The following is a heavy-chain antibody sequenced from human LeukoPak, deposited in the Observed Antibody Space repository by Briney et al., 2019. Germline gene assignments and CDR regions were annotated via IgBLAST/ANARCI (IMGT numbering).Heavy chain of an antibody. Sequence: SETLSLTCTVSGGSISSSSYYWGWIRQPPGKGLEWIGSIYYSGSTYYNPSLKSRVTVSVDTSENQFSLKLTSVTTADTAVYYCASRTYRVWGQGTLVTVSS. J-gene: IGHJ4*02. CDR3: ASRTYRV. D-gene: IGHD1-26*01. CDR1: GGSISSSSYY. CDR2: IYYSGST. V-gene: IGHV4-39*01.